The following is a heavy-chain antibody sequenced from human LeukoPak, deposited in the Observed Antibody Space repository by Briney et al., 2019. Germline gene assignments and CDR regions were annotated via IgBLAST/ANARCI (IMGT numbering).Heavy chain of an antibody. D-gene: IGHD6-19*01. J-gene: IGHJ4*02. CDR2: ISTYNDNT. V-gene: IGHV1-18*01. Sequence: ASVKVSCKASGYTFTSCGLSWVRQAPGQGVEWMGWISTYNDNTHYAQKFQGSVTMTTDTSTNTAYMELRSLRSDDTAVYYCATEMAVAGSGITDSWGQGTLVTVSS. CDR1: GYTFTSCG. CDR3: ATEMAVAGSGITDS.